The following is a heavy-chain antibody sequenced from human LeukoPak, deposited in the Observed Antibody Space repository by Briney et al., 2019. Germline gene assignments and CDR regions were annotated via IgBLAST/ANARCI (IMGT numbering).Heavy chain of an antibody. CDR2: VSDRGYT. D-gene: IGHD3-22*01. J-gene: IGHJ3*02. CDR1: GXSIISYY. CDR3: ARHLDYDSSPSDASDI. V-gene: IGHV4-59*01. Sequence: SETLSLTCTVSGXSIISYYWSWIRQPPGKGLEWIGYVSDRGYTNYSPSLKSRVTISIDTSKHQFSLKLSSVTTSDTAVYYCARHLDYDSSPSDASDIWGQGTMVTVSS.